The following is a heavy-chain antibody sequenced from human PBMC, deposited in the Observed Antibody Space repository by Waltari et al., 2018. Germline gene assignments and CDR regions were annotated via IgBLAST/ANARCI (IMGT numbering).Heavy chain of an antibody. CDR2: IFTSGST. CDR3: ARDEARYYDIMTGGGYYGLDV. Sequence: QVQLQESGPGLVRPSPPLSLTCTVSGGSISSGSVYWTWLRQPAGKGLEWVGHIFTSGSTKYNPSLKSRVSVSLDTSENQFSLRLSSVTAADTAVYYCARDEARYYDIMTGGGYYGLDVWGQGTTVTVSS. J-gene: IGHJ6*02. V-gene: IGHV4-61*02. D-gene: IGHD3-9*01. CDR1: GGSISSGSVY.